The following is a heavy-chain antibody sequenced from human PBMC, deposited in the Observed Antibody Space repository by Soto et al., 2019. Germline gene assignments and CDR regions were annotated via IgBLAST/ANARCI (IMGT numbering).Heavy chain of an antibody. CDR3: ARQRTTVVTQAYFDH. CDR1: GESISSSSYY. V-gene: IGHV4-39*01. J-gene: IGHJ4*02. Sequence: TSETLSLNCIVSGESISSSSYYWGWIRQPPGKGLEWIGSIYYSGRTYYNPSFKSRVTISIDTSKNQFSLKLSSVTATDTAVYYCARQRTTVVTQAYFDHWGQGAPVTVSS. D-gene: IGHD2-21*02. CDR2: IYYSGRT.